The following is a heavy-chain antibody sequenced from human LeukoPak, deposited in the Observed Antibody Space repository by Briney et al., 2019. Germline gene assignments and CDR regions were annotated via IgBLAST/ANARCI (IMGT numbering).Heavy chain of an antibody. D-gene: IGHD3-3*01. CDR3: ARDFTIFGVVIISPSDAFDI. Sequence: GGSLRLSCAASGFTFSSYWMHWVRQAPGKGLVWVSRINTDGSSTSYADSVKGRFTISRDNAKNTLYLQMNSLRAEDTAVYYCARDFTIFGVVIISPSDAFDIWGQGTMVTVSS. J-gene: IGHJ3*02. CDR2: INTDGSST. V-gene: IGHV3-74*01. CDR1: GFTFSSYW.